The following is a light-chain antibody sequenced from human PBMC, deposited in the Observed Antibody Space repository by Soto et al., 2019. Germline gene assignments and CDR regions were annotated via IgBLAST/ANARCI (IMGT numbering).Light chain of an antibody. CDR2: EVT. V-gene: IGLV2-14*01. CDR3: SSYSSTSTLYV. CDR1: SSDIGAYNY. Sequence: QSALTQPASMSGSPGQSITISCIGTSSDIGAYNYVSWYQQHPGKVPKLMIYEVTNRPSGLSNRFSGSKSGNTASLTISGLQAEDEAEYFCSSYSSTSTLYVFGTGTKVTVL. J-gene: IGLJ1*01.